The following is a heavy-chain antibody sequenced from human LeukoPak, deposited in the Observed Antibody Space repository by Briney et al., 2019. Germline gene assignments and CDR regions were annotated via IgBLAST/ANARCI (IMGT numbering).Heavy chain of an antibody. D-gene: IGHD3-10*01. V-gene: IGHV4-38-2*02. CDR1: GYSISSGYY. CDR3: ARQETYGSGSLHNWFDP. Sequence: SETLSLTCTVSGYSISSGYYWSWIRQPPGKGLEWIGYIYHSGSTYYNPSLKSRVTISVDTSKNQFSLKLSSVTAADTAVYYCARQETYGSGSLHNWFDPWRQGTLVTVSS. CDR2: IYHSGST. J-gene: IGHJ5*02.